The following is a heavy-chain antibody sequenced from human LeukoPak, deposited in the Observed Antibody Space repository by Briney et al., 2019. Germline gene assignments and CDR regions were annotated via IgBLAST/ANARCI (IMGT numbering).Heavy chain of an antibody. J-gene: IGHJ6*04. CDR1: GFPFRSYA. CDR2: IRGSGGST. V-gene: IGHV3-23*01. D-gene: IGHD6-19*01. CDR3: TRAGRLGYSSAWVASPRIYHYKDA. Sequence: GGSLRLSGGGSGFPFRSYAMGWVRQAPGKGLEWVSGIRGSGGSTEYADSVKGRFTISRDNTKNTLFLQMNSLTVEDTAVYYCTRAGRLGYSSAWVASPRIYHYKDAWGKGTTVVVSS.